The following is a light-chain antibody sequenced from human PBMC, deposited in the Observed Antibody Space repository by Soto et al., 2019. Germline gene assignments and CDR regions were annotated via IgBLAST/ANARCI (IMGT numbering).Light chain of an antibody. CDR3: QQYKNYYPT. CDR1: QSISDW. J-gene: IGKJ1*01. Sequence: DIQMTQSPSSLSASVGDRVTITCRASQSISDWLAWYQQKPGKAPKILIYDASSLESGVPSRFSGSGSGTEFTLTISSLQPDDFAIYYCQQYKNYYPTFGQGTKVDSK. V-gene: IGKV1-5*01. CDR2: DAS.